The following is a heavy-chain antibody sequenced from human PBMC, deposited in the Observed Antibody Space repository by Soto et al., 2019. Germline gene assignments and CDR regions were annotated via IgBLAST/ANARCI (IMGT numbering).Heavy chain of an antibody. CDR2: ISGSGAST. CDR1: GFTFSDYA. D-gene: IGHD3-9*01. Sequence: EVQLLESGGGLIQPGGSLRLSCAASGFTFSDYAMNWVRRAPGKGLEWVSAISGSGASTYYAASVKGRFTISRDNSKNTLYLRMNSLRAEDTAVYYCARYSAPYFVFYYNMDVWGIGTTVTVSS. J-gene: IGHJ6*03. CDR3: ARYSAPYFVFYYNMDV. V-gene: IGHV3-23*01.